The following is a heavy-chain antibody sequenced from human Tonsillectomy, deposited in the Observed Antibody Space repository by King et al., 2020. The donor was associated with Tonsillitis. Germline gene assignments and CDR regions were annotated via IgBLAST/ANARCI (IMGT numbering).Heavy chain of an antibody. CDR1: GGSISSYY. V-gene: IGHV4-59*01. D-gene: IGHD3-22*01. Sequence: VQLQESGPGVVKPSETLSLTCTVSGGSISSYYWTWIRQPPGKGLEWIGYIHYSGSTNNNPSLKSRVTISVDTSKTQFSLRLRSVTAAATAVYYCARGYSSGYYKNGMDVWGQGTTVTVSS. J-gene: IGHJ6*02. CDR2: IHYSGST. CDR3: ARGYSSGYYKNGMDV.